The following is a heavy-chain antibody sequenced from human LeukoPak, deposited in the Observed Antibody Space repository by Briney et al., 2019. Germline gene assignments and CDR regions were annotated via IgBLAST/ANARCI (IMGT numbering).Heavy chain of an antibody. CDR2: ISSSSSYI. CDR1: GFTFSTYS. CDR3: AKVAKYYYGSETYYFFEH. V-gene: IGHV3-21*01. J-gene: IGHJ4*02. Sequence: GGSLRLSCAASGFTFSTYSMNWVRQAPGKGLEWVSSISSSSSYIYYADSVKGRFTISRDNAKNSPYLQMNSLRVEDTAVYYCAKVAKYYYGSETYYFFEHWGQGTPVTASS. D-gene: IGHD3-10*01.